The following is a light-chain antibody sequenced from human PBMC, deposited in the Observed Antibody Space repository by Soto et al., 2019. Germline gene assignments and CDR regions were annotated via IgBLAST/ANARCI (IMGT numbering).Light chain of an antibody. CDR1: QGIKSW. CDR2: DAN. J-gene: IGKJ5*01. Sequence: DIQMTQSPSSVSASVGDTVVITCRASQGIKSWFAWYQQRPGNAPELLISDANTLQTGVPPRFRGSGSGTDFFLTVNSLQPEDCATYYCQQADSFPITFGQGTRLEIK. V-gene: IGKV1D-12*01. CDR3: QQADSFPIT.